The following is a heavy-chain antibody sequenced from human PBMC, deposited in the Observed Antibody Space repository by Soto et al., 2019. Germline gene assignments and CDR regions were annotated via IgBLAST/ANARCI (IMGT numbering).Heavy chain of an antibody. D-gene: IGHD3-22*01. J-gene: IGHJ6*02. CDR3: ARGPPYYYDSSGYYYNYYYYYGMDV. Sequence: ASVKVSCKASGYTFTSYGISWVRQAPGQGLEWMGWISAYNGNTNYAQKLQGRVNMTTGKSTSTAYMELRSLKSDDTAVYYCARGPPYYYDSSGYYYNYYYYYGMDVWGQGTTVTVSS. V-gene: IGHV1-18*01. CDR2: ISAYNGNT. CDR1: GYTFTSYG.